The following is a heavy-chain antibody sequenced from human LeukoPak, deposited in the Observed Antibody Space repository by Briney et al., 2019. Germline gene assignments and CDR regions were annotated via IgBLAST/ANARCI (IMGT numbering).Heavy chain of an antibody. CDR2: TYYRSKWYN. CDR1: GDSVSSNSAA. J-gene: IGHJ5*02. Sequence: SQTLSLTCALSGDSVSSNSAAWNWIRQSPWRGLEWLGRTYYRSKWYNDYAVSVKSRITINPDTSKNQFSLQLNSVTPEDTAVYYCARDPQGYNWNDVSWFDPWGQGTLVTVSS. D-gene: IGHD1-20*01. CDR3: ARDPQGYNWNDVSWFDP. V-gene: IGHV6-1*01.